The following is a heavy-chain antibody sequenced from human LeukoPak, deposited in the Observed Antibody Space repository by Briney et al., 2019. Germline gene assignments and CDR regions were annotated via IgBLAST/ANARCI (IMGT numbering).Heavy chain of an antibody. V-gene: IGHV1-2*02. CDR2: SNHNSGVT. CDR1: GYTFTGYY. D-gene: IGHD2-15*01. J-gene: IGHJ4*02. Sequence: ASVKVSCKASGYTFTGYYMHWVRQAPGQGLEWMGGSNHNSGVTNYAQKFQGRVTMTRDTSISTAYMELSRLRSDDTAVYYCARNIVVVVAATHFDYWGQGTLVTVSS. CDR3: ARNIVVVVAATHFDY.